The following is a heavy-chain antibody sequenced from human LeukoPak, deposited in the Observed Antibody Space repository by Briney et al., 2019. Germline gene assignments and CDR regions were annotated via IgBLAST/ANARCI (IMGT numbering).Heavy chain of an antibody. CDR1: GGSISSSNW. J-gene: IGHJ4*02. Sequence: SETLSLTCAVSGGSISSSNWWSWVRPPPGKGLEWIGEIYHSGSTNYNPSLKSRVTISVDKSKNQFSLKLSSVTAADTAVYYCARGPYGDYVSPLDYWGQGTLVTVSS. CDR3: ARGPYGDYVSPLDY. CDR2: IYHSGST. D-gene: IGHD4-17*01. V-gene: IGHV4-4*02.